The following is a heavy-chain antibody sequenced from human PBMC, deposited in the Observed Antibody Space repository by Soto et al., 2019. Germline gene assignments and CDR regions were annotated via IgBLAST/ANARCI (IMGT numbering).Heavy chain of an antibody. J-gene: IGHJ4*02. CDR2: IKQDGSEK. V-gene: IGHV3-7*03. CDR3: ASHYYDSSGYLSPQFDY. Sequence: RRLSCAASGFTFSSYWMSWVRQAPGKGLEWVANIKQDGSEKYYVDSVKGRFTISRDNAKNSLYLQMNSLRAEDTAVYYCASHYYDSSGYLSPQFDYWGQGTLVTVSS. CDR1: GFTFSSYW. D-gene: IGHD3-22*01.